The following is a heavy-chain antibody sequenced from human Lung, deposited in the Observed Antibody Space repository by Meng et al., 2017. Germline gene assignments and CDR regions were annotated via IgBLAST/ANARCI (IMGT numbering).Heavy chain of an antibody. V-gene: IGHV4-4*01. CDR2: IYHSGST. D-gene: IGHD3-10*01. CDR3: ARGSITMVRGVSVFDP. CDR1: GGSSSSGNW. J-gene: IGHJ5*02. Sequence: VHGAAPGLAKPSGTLTRTCAFSGGSSSSGNWWCWGRQPPGKGLEWIGEIYHSGSTNYNPSLKSRVTISVDKSKNQFSLKLSSVTAADTAVYCCARGSITMVRGVSVFDPWGQETLVTVSS.